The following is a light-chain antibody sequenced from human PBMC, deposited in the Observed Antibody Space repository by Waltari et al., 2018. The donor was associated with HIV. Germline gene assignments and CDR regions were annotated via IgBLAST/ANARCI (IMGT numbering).Light chain of an antibody. CDR3: QVWDSNSDQVV. CDR1: NSGSKR. V-gene: IGLV3-21*01. J-gene: IGLJ2*01. Sequence: SYVLTQSPSVSLAPGRTARITCGGNNSGSKRVHWYQQKPGQAPVLVIYDDDDRPSGIPERLSGTTSENRAILTISGVEVGDEADYYCQVWDSNSDQVVFGGGTRLTVL. CDR2: DDD.